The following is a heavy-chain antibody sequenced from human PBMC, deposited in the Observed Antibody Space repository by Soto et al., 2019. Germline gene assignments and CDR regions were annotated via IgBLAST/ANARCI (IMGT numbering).Heavy chain of an antibody. CDR2: TYYRSKWYN. J-gene: IGHJ6*02. D-gene: IGHD1-26*01. CDR1: GDSVSSNSAA. V-gene: IGHV6-1*01. Sequence: SETLSLTCAISGDSVSSNSAAWNWIRQSPSRGLEWLGRTYYRSKWYNDYAVSGKSRITINPDTSKNQFSLQLNSVTREDTAVYYCARDELGATSYFYYGMDVWGQGTTVTVSS. CDR3: ARDELGATSYFYYGMDV.